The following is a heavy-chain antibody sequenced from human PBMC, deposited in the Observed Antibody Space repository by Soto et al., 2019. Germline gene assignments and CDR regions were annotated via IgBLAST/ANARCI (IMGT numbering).Heavy chain of an antibody. CDR3: ARIEGDCSGGSCYSGGFDY. D-gene: IGHD2-15*01. V-gene: IGHV3-11*01. J-gene: IGHJ4*02. Sequence: GSLRLSCAASGFTFSDYYMTWIRQAPGKGLEWVSYIDNSGTIKYYADSVKGRFTISRDNTKNSLSLQMNSLGAEDTAIYYCARIEGDCSGGSCYSGGFDYWGQGALVTVSS. CDR1: GFTFSDYY. CDR2: IDNSGTIK.